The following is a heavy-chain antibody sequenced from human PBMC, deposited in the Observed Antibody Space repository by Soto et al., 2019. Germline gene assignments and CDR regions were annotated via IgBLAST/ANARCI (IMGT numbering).Heavy chain of an antibody. D-gene: IGHD3-9*01. J-gene: IGHJ6*03. CDR3: ARHPHYDILTGYYYYYMDV. V-gene: IGHV4-59*08. CDR2: IYYSGTT. CDR1: GGSISSHY. Sequence: ASETLSLTCTVSGGSISSHYWSWIRQPPGKGLERIGYIYYSGTTNYNPSLKSRVTISVDTSKNQFSLKLSSVTAADTAVYYCARHPHYDILTGYYYYYMDVWGKGTTVTVSS.